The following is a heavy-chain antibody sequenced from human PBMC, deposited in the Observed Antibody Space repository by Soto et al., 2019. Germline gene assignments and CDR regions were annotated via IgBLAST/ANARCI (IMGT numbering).Heavy chain of an antibody. CDR1: GGSISSYY. CDR3: ARDSSRYFDWLYYFDY. D-gene: IGHD3-9*01. CDR2: IYYSGST. Sequence: PSETLSLTCTVSGGSISSYYWSWIRQPPGKGLEWIGYIYYSGSTNYNPSLKSRVTISVDTSKNQFSLKLSSVTAADTAVYYCARDSSRYFDWLYYFDYWGQGTLVTV. V-gene: IGHV4-59*01. J-gene: IGHJ4*02.